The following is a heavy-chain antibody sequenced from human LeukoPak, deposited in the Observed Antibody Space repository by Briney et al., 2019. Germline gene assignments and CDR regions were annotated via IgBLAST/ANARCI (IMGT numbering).Heavy chain of an antibody. Sequence: GESLRLSCAASGFTFSSFSMNWVRQAPGKGLEWVSYISSASNTIYYADSVKGRFTISRDNAKNSLYLQMNSLRAEDTAMYYCARDGWFGDYNWFDPWGQGTLVTVSS. D-gene: IGHD3-10*01. V-gene: IGHV3-48*01. J-gene: IGHJ5*02. CDR2: ISSASNTI. CDR3: ARDGWFGDYNWFDP. CDR1: GFTFSSFS.